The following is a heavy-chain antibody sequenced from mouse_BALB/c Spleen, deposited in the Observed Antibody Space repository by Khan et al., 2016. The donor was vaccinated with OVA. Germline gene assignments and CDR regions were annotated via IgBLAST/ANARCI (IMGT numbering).Heavy chain of an antibody. CDR3: ARDARRY. Sequence: VQLKQSGPELVKPGASVKISCKTSGYTFPEYTVHWVKQSLGKSLDWIGVIIPKNGGTAYNQKFKGKATLTVDKSSSTAYMEFRSLTSDDSAVYCGARDARRYWGQGTSVTVAS. J-gene: IGHJ4*01. CDR1: GYTFPEYT. V-gene: IGHV1-18*01. CDR2: IIPKNGGT.